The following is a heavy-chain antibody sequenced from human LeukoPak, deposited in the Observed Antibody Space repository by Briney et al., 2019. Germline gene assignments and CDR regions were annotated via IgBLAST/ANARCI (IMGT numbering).Heavy chain of an antibody. J-gene: IGHJ4*02. D-gene: IGHD5-24*01. V-gene: IGHV4-34*01. Sequence: SETLSLTCAVYGGSFSGYYWSWIRQPPGKGLGWIGEINHSGSTNYNPSLKSRVTISVDTSKNQFSLKLSSVTAADTAVYYCARRNRELVALDYWGQGTLVTVSS. CDR2: INHSGST. CDR1: GGSFSGYY. CDR3: ARRNRELVALDY.